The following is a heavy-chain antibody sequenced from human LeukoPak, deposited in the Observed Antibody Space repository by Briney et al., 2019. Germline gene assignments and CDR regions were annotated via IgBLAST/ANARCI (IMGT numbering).Heavy chain of an antibody. CDR3: AKTRITVTRRDGFDY. Sequence: GGSLRLSCAASGFTFSSYAMSWVRQAPGKRLEWVSAISGSGGSTYYADSVKGRFTISRDNSKNTLYLQMNSLRAEDTAVYYCAKTRITVTRRDGFDYWGQGTLVTVSS. D-gene: IGHD4-17*01. V-gene: IGHV3-23*01. CDR1: GFTFSSYA. CDR2: ISGSGGST. J-gene: IGHJ4*02.